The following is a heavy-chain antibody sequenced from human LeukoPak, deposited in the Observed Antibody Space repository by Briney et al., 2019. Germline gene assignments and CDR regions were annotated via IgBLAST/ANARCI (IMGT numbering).Heavy chain of an antibody. V-gene: IGHV4-4*02. D-gene: IGHD3-3*01. CDR1: GGSISSSNW. CDR3: ASLRFLEWSISDY. Sequence: SETLSLTCAVSGGSISSSNWWSWVRQPPGKGLEWIGEIYHSGSTNYSPSLKSRVTISVDKSKNQFSLKLSSVTAADTAVYYCASLRFLEWSISDYWGQGTLVTVSS. CDR2: IYHSGST. J-gene: IGHJ4*02.